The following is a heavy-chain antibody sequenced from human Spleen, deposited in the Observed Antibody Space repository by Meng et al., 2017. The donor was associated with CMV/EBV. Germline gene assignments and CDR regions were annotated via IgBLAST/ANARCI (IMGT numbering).Heavy chain of an antibody. V-gene: IGHV3-9*01. Sequence: GGSLRLSCATSGFTLDDYAMYWVRQAPGKGLEWVSGLSWNSGNKDYADSVKGRFIISKDSAKNSLYLQMNSLRDEDTAVYYCARERLYQPLWGDALDMWGLGTMVTVSS. J-gene: IGHJ3*02. CDR1: GFTLDDYA. CDR2: LSWNSGNK. D-gene: IGHD2-2*01. CDR3: ARERLYQPLWGDALDM.